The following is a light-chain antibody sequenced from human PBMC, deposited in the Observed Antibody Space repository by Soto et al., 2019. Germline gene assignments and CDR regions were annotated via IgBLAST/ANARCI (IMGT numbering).Light chain of an antibody. CDR2: KVS. Sequence: DVVMTQSPLSLPVTLGQPASISCRSSQSLVYSDGNTYLNRFQQRPGQSPRRLIYKVSNRDSGVPDRFSGSVSGTDFTLKISRVEAEDVGVYYCMQGTLWPPMTFGQGTKVEIK. CDR1: QSLVYSDGNTY. J-gene: IGKJ1*01. V-gene: IGKV2-30*01. CDR3: MQGTLWPPMT.